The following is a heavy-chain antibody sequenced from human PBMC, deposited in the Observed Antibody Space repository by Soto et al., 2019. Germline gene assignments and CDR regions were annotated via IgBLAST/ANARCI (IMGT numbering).Heavy chain of an antibody. D-gene: IGHD3-3*01. CDR3: AKERNFWSGTAGFDP. V-gene: IGHV3-23*01. J-gene: IGHJ5*02. CDR2: ISGSGGST. CDR1: GFTFSMFA. Sequence: HPGGSLRLSCVGSGFTFSMFAMSWVRQAPGKGLEWISSISGSGGSTYYADSVKGRFTVSRDNSKTTVFLQMNSLRTEDTAVYFCAKERNFWSGTAGFDPWGQG.